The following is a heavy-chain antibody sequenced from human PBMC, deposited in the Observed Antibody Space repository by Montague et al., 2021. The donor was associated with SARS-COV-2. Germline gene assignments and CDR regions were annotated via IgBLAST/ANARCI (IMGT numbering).Heavy chain of an antibody. CDR1: GGSTSNYY. Sequence: SETRSLTCSVSGGSTSNYYWTWIRQSPGKGLQWIVYIFYTGSKKFNPSLKTRVSMSLDASKNHFSLRLSAVTAADTARYYCARAQNICFIANCVNYFDLWGLGALVTVSS. J-gene: IGHJ4*02. V-gene: IGHV4-59*01. CDR2: IFYTGSK. CDR3: ARAQNICFIANCVNYFDL. D-gene: IGHD2-15*01.